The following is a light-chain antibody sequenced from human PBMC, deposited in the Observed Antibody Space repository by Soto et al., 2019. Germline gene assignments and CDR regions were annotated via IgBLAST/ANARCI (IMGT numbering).Light chain of an antibody. Sequence: QSALTQPASVSGSPGQSITISCTGTSSDVGSYNLVSRYQQHPGKAPKLMIYEGSKRPSGVSNRFSGSKSGNTASLTISGLQAEDEADYYCCSYAGSRKVFGGGTKVTVL. V-gene: IGLV2-23*01. CDR1: SSDVGSYNL. CDR3: CSYAGSRKV. J-gene: IGLJ3*02. CDR2: EGS.